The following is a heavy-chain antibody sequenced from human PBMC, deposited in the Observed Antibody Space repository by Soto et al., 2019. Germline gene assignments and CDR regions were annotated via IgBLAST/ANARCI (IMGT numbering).Heavy chain of an antibody. Sequence: SETLSLTCSVSGVSISSRDTYWNWIRQHPGKGLEWIGYISYSGTTYYNPSLQSRVTVSIDKSKNQFSLSLSSVTAADTAIYYCASHLGATRGPFDFWGQGILVTVSS. CDR1: GVSISSRDTY. V-gene: IGHV4-31*03. D-gene: IGHD1-26*01. CDR2: ISYSGTT. J-gene: IGHJ4*02. CDR3: ASHLGATRGPFDF.